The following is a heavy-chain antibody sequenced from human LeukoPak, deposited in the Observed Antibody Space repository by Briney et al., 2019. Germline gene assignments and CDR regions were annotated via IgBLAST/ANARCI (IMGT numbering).Heavy chain of an antibody. Sequence: GGSLRLSCAASGFTFSSYWMSWVRQAPGKGLEWVANIKQDGSEKYYVDSVKGRFTISRDNAKNSLYLQMNSLRAEDTAVYYCARDQVAAAGYFDYWGQGTLVTVSS. CDR3: ARDQVAAAGYFDY. CDR2: IKQDGSEK. D-gene: IGHD6-13*01. J-gene: IGHJ4*02. V-gene: IGHV3-7*01. CDR1: GFTFSSYW.